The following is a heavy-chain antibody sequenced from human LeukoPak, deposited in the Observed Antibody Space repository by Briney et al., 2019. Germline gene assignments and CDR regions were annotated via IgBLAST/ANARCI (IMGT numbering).Heavy chain of an antibody. Sequence: GGSLRLSCAASGFTFSRSWMTWVRQASGEGLEWLGNINEDGSVKNYVGSVKGRFTISRDNAKNSLYLQMNSLRAEDTAVYYCAKDHRGYNYGFDYWGQGTLVTVSS. V-gene: IGHV3-7*03. D-gene: IGHD5-18*01. CDR1: GFTFSRSW. J-gene: IGHJ4*02. CDR3: AKDHRGYNYGFDY. CDR2: INEDGSVK.